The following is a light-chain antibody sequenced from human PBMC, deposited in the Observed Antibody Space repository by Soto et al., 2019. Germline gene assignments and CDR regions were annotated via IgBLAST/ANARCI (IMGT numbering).Light chain of an antibody. CDR2: DVS. CDR3: CSYAGSYTFV. J-gene: IGLJ1*01. V-gene: IGLV2-11*01. CDR1: SSDVGGYNY. Sequence: QSVLTQPRSVSGSPGQSVTISCTGTSSDVGGYNYVSWYQQHPGKAPKLMIYDVSKRPSGVPDRFSGSKSGNTASLTISGLQAEGEADYYCCSYAGSYTFVFGTGTKVPS.